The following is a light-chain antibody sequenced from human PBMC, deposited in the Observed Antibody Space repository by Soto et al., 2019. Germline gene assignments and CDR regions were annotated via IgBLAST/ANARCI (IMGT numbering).Light chain of an antibody. CDR2: EVS. CDR1: SSDVGAYNY. CDR3: SSYAGMRAV. Sequence: QPVLTQPPSASGSPGQSVTISCTGTSSDVGAYNYVSWHQQHPGKAPKVLIYEVSKRPSGVSDRFSGSKSGDTASLTVSGLQAEDEADYYCSSYAGMRAVFGGGTKLTVL. V-gene: IGLV2-8*01. J-gene: IGLJ2*01.